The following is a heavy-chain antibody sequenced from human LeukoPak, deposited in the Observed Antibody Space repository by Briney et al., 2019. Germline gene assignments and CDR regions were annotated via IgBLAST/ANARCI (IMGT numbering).Heavy chain of an antibody. D-gene: IGHD2-15*01. J-gene: IGHJ4*02. CDR2: IRQDGSDK. CDR1: GFTFTTYW. V-gene: IGHV3-7*01. Sequence: GGSLRLSCTASGFTFTTYWMSWVRQAPGRGLEWVASIRQDGSDKYYVGSVKGRFTISRDNARNSLNLQMNSLRADDTAVYYCVRHLATSGSYPLDYWGQGALVTVSS. CDR3: VRHLATSGSYPLDY.